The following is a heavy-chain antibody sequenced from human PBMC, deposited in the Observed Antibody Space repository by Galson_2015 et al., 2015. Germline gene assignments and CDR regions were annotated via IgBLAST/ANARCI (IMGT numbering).Heavy chain of an antibody. CDR2: IKQDGSEK. CDR3: ARAMRGIAARPGFDY. D-gene: IGHD6-6*01. J-gene: IGHJ4*02. V-gene: IGHV3-7*01. Sequence: FLRLSCAASGFTFSSYWMSWVRQAPGKGLEWVANIKQDGSEKYYVDSVKGRFTISRDNAKNSLYLQMNSLRAEDTAVYYCARAMRGIAARPGFDYWGQGTLVTVSS. CDR1: GFTFSSYW.